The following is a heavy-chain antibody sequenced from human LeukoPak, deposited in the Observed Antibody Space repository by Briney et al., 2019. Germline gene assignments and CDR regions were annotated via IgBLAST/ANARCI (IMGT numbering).Heavy chain of an antibody. D-gene: IGHD3-22*01. CDR2: LNYSGST. CDR1: GGSISSSSYY. J-gene: IGHJ4*02. V-gene: IGHV4-39*01. CDR3: ARSPGRNYYDSSGYVDY. Sequence: PSETLSLTCTVSGGSISSSSYYWVRIRPPPGQGRMWIMNLNYSGSTYYHPSLESRVTISVDTSKNQFSLKLSSVTAADTAVYYCARSPGRNYYDSSGYVDYWGQGTLVTVCS.